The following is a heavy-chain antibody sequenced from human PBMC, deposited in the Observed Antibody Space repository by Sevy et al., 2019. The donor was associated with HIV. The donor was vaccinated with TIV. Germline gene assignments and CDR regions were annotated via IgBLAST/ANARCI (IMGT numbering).Heavy chain of an antibody. CDR2: INHSGNT. J-gene: IGHJ3*01. CDR1: GGSFTDYF. V-gene: IGHV4-34*01. Sequence: SETLSLTCAVYGGSFTDYFWTWIRQPPGKGLEWIGDINHSGNTNYSPSLKSRVTISVDTTNNQFSLRLSSLTAADTALYYCARLYSPYFSENADVWGQGTMVTVSS. D-gene: IGHD2-15*01. CDR3: ARLYSPYFSENADV.